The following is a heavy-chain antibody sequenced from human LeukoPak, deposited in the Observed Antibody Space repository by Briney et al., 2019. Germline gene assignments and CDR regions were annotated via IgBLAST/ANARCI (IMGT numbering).Heavy chain of an antibody. CDR2: ISPSGGST. CDR1: GYTFTSNY. Sequence: ASVKVSCKAFGYTFTSNYMHWVRQAPGQGPEWMGVISPSGGSTTYAQKFQGRVTLTRDMSTSTDYLELSSLRSEDTAVYYCARTVMTTVTTFDYWGQGTLVTVSS. V-gene: IGHV1-46*01. CDR3: ARTVMTTVTTFDY. D-gene: IGHD4-11*01. J-gene: IGHJ4*02.